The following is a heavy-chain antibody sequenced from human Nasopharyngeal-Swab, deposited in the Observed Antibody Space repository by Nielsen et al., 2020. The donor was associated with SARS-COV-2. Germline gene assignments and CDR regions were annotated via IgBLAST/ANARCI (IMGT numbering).Heavy chain of an antibody. CDR3: AVSRWGEYFDY. V-gene: IGHV1-24*01. J-gene: IGHJ4*02. CDR1: GSTLTEIS. Sequence: ASVNVSCTVSGSTLTEISMHWVRHAHARGLEWMGGLDPADGETIYAQKFQGRVTKNEDTSIDTANMELRSLRSEDTAGYCCAVSRWGEYFDYWGQGTLVSVSS. D-gene: IGHD3-16*01. CDR2: LDPADGET.